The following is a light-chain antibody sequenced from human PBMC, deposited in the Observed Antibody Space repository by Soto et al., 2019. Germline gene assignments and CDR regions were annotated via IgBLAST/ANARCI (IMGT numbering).Light chain of an antibody. V-gene: IGKV1-39*01. J-gene: IGKJ1*01. CDR3: QLSYSSPPT. CDR1: QSINTY. CDR2: DAS. Sequence: DIQMTQSPSSLSASVGDRVTITCRSSQSINTYLNWYQQKPGRAPNLLIYDASSLESGIPSRFSGSGSGTEFSLTISSLQPEDFATYYCQLSYSSPPTFGQGTKVEI.